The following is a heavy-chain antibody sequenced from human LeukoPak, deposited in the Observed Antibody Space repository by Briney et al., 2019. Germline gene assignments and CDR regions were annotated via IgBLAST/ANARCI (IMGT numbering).Heavy chain of an antibody. CDR3: VRETDYYGSGSYFIDY. V-gene: IGHV3-7*01. J-gene: IGHJ4*02. CDR2: IKEDGSQK. Sequence: PGGSLRLSCAASEFTFSRYWMSWVRQAPGKGLEWVAHIKEDGSQKYYVDSVKGRFTISRDNAENSLYLQMNRLRAEDTAVYYRVRETDYYGSGSYFIDYWGQGTLVTVSS. CDR1: EFTFSRYW. D-gene: IGHD3-10*01.